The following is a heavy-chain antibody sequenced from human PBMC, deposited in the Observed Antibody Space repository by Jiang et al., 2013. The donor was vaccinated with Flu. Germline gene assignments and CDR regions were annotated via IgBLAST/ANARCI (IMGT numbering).Heavy chain of an antibody. D-gene: IGHD4-11*01. CDR1: GFTFSSYA. CDR2: ISYDGSNK. J-gene: IGHJ4*02. Sequence: SGGGVVQPGRSLRLSCTASGFTFSSYAMHWVRQAPGKGLEWVAVISYDGSNKYYADSVKGRFTISRDNSKNTLYLQMHSLGTEDTAVYYCARWEVTTGFDYWGQGTLVTVSS. CDR3: ARWEVTTGFDY. V-gene: IGHV3-30-3*01.